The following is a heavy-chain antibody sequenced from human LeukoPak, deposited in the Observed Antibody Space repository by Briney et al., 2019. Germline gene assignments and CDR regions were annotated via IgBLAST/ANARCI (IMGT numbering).Heavy chain of an antibody. V-gene: IGHV3-23*01. J-gene: IGHJ4*02. CDR3: AKERESYFGFDL. D-gene: IGHD1-26*01. CDR1: GFTFNNYG. CDR2: ISGSADNT. Sequence: GGSLRLSCAASGFTFNNYGMSWVRQAPGKGLEWVSAISGSADNTYYVDSVKGRFTISRDNSRNTLYLQMNSLRAEDTAIYYCAKERESYFGFDLWGQGTLVTVSS.